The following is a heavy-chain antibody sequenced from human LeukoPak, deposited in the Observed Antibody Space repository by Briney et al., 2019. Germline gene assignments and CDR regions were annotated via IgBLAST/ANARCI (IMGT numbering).Heavy chain of an antibody. CDR2: IYYSGST. J-gene: IGHJ4*02. D-gene: IGHD3-22*01. CDR1: GGSISSSSYY. V-gene: IGHV4-39*01. CDR3: ARNRSSGYWVY. Sequence: SETLSLTCTVSGGSISSSSYYWGWIRQPPGKGPEWIGSIYYSGSTYYNPSLKSRVTISVDTSKNQFSLKLSSVTAADTAVYYCARNRSSGYWVYWGQGTLVTVSS.